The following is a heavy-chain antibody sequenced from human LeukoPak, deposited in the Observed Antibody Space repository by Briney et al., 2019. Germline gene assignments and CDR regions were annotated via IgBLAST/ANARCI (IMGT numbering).Heavy chain of an antibody. D-gene: IGHD2-2*01. J-gene: IGHJ6*03. CDR2: IYYSGST. CDR3: ARARIDTSWYYYYMDV. Sequence: PSETLSLTCTVSGGSISSYYWSWIRQPPGKGLEWIGYIYYSGSTNYNPSLKSRVTISVDTSKNQFSLKLSSVTAADTAMYYCARARIDTSWYYYYMDVWGKGTTVTVSS. CDR1: GGSISSYY. V-gene: IGHV4-59*01.